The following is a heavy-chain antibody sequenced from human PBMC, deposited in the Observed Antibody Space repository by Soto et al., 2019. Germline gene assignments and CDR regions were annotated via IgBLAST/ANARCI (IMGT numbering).Heavy chain of an antibody. V-gene: IGHV3-23*01. J-gene: IGHJ4*02. D-gene: IGHD3-22*01. CDR3: AKDLEPTHYYDSSGYYAFDY. CDR1: GFTFGSYA. Sequence: PGGSLRLSCAASGFTFGSYAMSWVRQAPGKGLEWVSAISGSGGSTYYADSVKGRFTISRDNSKNTLYLQMNSLRAEDTAVYYCAKDLEPTHYYDSSGYYAFDYWGQGTLVTVSS. CDR2: ISGSGGST.